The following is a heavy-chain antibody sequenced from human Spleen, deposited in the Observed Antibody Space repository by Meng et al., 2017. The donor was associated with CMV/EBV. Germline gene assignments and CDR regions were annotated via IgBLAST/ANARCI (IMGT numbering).Heavy chain of an antibody. D-gene: IGHD2-2*01. V-gene: IGHV4-30-4*08. CDR1: SICGGDYY. CDR3: ARGLVISAASYNWFDS. Sequence: SICGGDYYWSWVRQPPGKGLEWIGYIYYNGNTFYNPSLQSRVNMSIDTSKNQFSLRLSSVTAADTAMYYCARGLVISAASYNWFDSWGRGSLVTVSS. J-gene: IGHJ5*01. CDR2: IYYNGNT.